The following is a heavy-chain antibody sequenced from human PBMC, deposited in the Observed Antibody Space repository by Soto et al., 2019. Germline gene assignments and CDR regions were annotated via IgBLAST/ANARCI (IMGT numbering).Heavy chain of an antibody. Sequence: GGSLRLSCAASGFTFSSYDMSWVRQAPGKGLEWVSVISGSAGSTYYADSVKGRFTISRDNSKNTLYLQLNSLRAEDTAVYYCAKDYCSGGSCPDAFDIWGQGTMVTVSS. CDR2: ISGSAGST. V-gene: IGHV3-23*01. J-gene: IGHJ3*02. D-gene: IGHD2-15*01. CDR1: GFTFSSYD. CDR3: AKDYCSGGSCPDAFDI.